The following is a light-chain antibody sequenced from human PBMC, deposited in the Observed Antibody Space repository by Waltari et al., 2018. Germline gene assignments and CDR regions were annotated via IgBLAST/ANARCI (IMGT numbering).Light chain of an antibody. Sequence: DIQMTQSPSSLSASVGDRVTITCQASQDIRHYLNWYQQKPGKAPKLLIYDASNLQTGVPSRFSGSGSGTDFTFTISRLQPEDFATYYCQHYDNRPPTFGQGTRLDIK. CDR2: DAS. V-gene: IGKV1-33*01. J-gene: IGKJ5*01. CDR3: QHYDNRPPT. CDR1: QDIRHY.